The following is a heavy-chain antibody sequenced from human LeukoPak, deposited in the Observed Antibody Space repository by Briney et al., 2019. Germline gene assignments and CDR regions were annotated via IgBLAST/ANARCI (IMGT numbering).Heavy chain of an antibody. J-gene: IGHJ4*02. V-gene: IGHV4-30-4*01. CDR3: ARLLGYCSGGSCYYFDY. CDR2: IYYSGST. CDR1: GGSVSSGDYY. Sequence: SETLSLTCTVSGGSVSSGDYYWSWIRQPPEKGLEWIGYIYYSGSTYYNPSLKSRVTISVDTSKNQFSLKLSSVTAADTAVYYCARLLGYCSGGSCYYFDYWGQGTLVTVSS. D-gene: IGHD2-15*01.